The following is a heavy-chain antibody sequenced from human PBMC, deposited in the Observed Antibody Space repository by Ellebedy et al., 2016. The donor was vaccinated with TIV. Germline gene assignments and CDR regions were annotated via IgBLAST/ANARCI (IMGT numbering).Heavy chain of an antibody. V-gene: IGHV3-7*04. Sequence: GGSLRLSCAASGFTFSSYWMSWVRQAPGKGLEWVANIKQDGSEKYYVDSVKGRFTISRDNAKNSLYLQMNSLRAEDTAVYYCARVRVDTAMEFIFYYYYGMDVWGQGTTVTVSS. CDR3: ARVRVDTAMEFIFYYYYGMDV. CDR2: IKQDGSEK. CDR1: GFTFSSYW. D-gene: IGHD5-18*01. J-gene: IGHJ6*02.